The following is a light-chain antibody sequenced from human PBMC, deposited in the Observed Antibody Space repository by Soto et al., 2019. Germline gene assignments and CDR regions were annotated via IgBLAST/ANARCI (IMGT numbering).Light chain of an antibody. Sequence: SYELTQPPSVSVAPGQTARITCGGNNIEIKSVHWYQQKPGQAPVLVVYDDGDRTTGIPERFSGSSSGTTVTLTISGVQAEDEADYYCQSADSSGTYWVFGGGTKVTVL. CDR1: NIEIKS. CDR3: QSADSSGTYWV. CDR2: DDG. J-gene: IGLJ3*02. V-gene: IGLV3-21*02.